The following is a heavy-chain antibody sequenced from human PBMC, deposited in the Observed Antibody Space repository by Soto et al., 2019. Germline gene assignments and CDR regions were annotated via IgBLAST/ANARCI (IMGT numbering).Heavy chain of an antibody. J-gene: IGHJ6*03. CDR2: IYYSGST. Sequence: SETLSLTCTVSGGSISSSSYYWGWTRQPPGKGLEWIGSIYYSGSTYNNPSLKSRFTISVDPSKNQFSLKLISVTAADTALYYCARSGFFDYIWGSYRKGDYYYYLDVWGKGTTVTVSS. D-gene: IGHD3-16*02. CDR1: GGSISSSSYY. CDR3: ARSGFFDYIWGSYRKGDYYYYLDV. V-gene: IGHV4-39*01.